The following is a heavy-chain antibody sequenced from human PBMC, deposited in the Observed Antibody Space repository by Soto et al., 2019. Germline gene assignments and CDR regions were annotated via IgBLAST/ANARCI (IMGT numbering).Heavy chain of an antibody. CDR1: GGSISSYY. V-gene: IGHV4-59*01. CDR3: AREGSYDSSGYYRLNDAFDI. D-gene: IGHD3-22*01. J-gene: IGHJ3*02. Sequence: ATLSLTCTVSGGSISSYYWSWIRQPPGKGLEWIGYIYYSGSTNYNPSLKSRVTISVDTSKNQFSLKLSSVTAADTAVYYCAREGSYDSSGYYRLNDAFDIWGQGTMVTVSS. CDR2: IYYSGST.